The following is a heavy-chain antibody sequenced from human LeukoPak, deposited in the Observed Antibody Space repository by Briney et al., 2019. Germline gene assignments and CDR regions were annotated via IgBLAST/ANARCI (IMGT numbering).Heavy chain of an antibody. CDR1: GFTFSSYA. CDR2: ISGSGGST. Sequence: GGSLRLSCAASGFTFSSYAICWVRQAPGKGLEWVSAISGSGGSTYYADSVKGRFTSSRDNSKNTLYLQMNSLRAEDTAVYYCAKAGPGSLYYYYGMDVWGQGTTVTVSS. D-gene: IGHD7-27*01. J-gene: IGHJ6*02. CDR3: AKAGPGSLYYYYGMDV. V-gene: IGHV3-23*01.